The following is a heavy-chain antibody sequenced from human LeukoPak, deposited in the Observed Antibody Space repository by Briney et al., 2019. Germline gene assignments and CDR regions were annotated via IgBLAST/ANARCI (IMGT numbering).Heavy chain of an antibody. Sequence: SETLSLTCTVSGGSISSSSYYWGWIRQPPGKGLEWIGSIYYSGSTYYNPSLKSRVTISEDTSKNQFSLKLSSVTAADTAVYYCARGASSRFEHWGQGTLVTVSS. CDR3: ARGASSRFEH. CDR1: GGSISSSSYY. CDR2: IYYSGST. V-gene: IGHV4-39*07. D-gene: IGHD6-13*01. J-gene: IGHJ4*02.